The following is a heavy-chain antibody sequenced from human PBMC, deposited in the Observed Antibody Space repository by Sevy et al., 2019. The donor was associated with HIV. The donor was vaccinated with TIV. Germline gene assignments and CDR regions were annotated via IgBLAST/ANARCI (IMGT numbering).Heavy chain of an antibody. CDR2: IKSKTDGGTT. CDR3: TLGSRIIRGNDAFDI. V-gene: IGHV3-15*01. J-gene: IGHJ3*02. Sequence: GGSLRLSCAASGFTFSNAWMSWVRQAPGKGLEWVGPIKSKTDGGTTDYAAPVKGRFTISRDDSKNTLYLQMNSLKTEDTAVYYCTLGSRIIRGNDAFDIWGQGTMVTVSS. D-gene: IGHD6-13*01. CDR1: GFTFSNAW.